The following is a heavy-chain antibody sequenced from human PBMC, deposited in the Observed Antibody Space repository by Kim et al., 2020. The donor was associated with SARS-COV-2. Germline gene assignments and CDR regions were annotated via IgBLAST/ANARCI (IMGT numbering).Heavy chain of an antibody. CDR3: GRDRRYSTRAYVDY. Sequence: ASVKVTCKASGYTFTKNGLTWVRQAPGQGLEWMGWINTYTGNPTYAQGFTDRFVFFLDTAVTTAYLHIPSLNPAHPPVYFCGRDRRYSTRAYVDYWGQGT. CDR1: GYTFTKNG. CDR2: INTYTGNP. V-gene: IGHV7-4-1*01. D-gene: IGHD6-13*01. J-gene: IGHJ4*02.